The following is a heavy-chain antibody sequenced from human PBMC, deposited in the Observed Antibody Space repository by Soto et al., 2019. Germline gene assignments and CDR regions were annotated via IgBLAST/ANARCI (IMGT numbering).Heavy chain of an antibody. D-gene: IGHD6-13*01. J-gene: IGHJ4*02. CDR3: ARGSGYSSSWYRGYFDY. V-gene: IGHV4-34*01. Sequence: YYWSWIRQPPGKGLEWIGEINHSGSTNYNPSLKSRVTISVDTSKNQFSLKLSSVTAADTAVYYCARGSGYSSSWYRGYFDYWGQGTLVTVSS. CDR2: INHSGST. CDR1: YY.